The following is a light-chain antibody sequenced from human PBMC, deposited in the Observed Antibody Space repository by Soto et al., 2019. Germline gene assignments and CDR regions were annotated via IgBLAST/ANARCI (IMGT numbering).Light chain of an antibody. Sequence: DIQMTQSPSSLSASVEDRVIINCRASQSLSTHLNWYQQKPGKAPKLLIFAASSLQSGVPSRFSGSRSGPNFTITISSLQPEDFATDYCQQSYSSPPTFGQWTKVEIK. V-gene: IGKV1-39*01. CDR2: AAS. J-gene: IGKJ1*01. CDR1: QSLSTH. CDR3: QQSYSSPPT.